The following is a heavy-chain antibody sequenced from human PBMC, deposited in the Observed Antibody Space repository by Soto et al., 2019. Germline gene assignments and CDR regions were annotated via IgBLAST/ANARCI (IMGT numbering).Heavy chain of an antibody. J-gene: IGHJ4*02. CDR2: INHSGRT. CDR3: ARVHCSGGSCYFRRPYYFDY. V-gene: IGHV4-34*01. CDR1: GGSFSGYY. Sequence: QVQLQQWGAGLLKPSETLSLTCAVYGGSFSGYYWSWIRQPPGKGLEWIGEINHSGRTTYNTSLKRRVTISVDTSKNQFSLKLSSVTAADTAVYYCARVHCSGGSCYFRRPYYFDYWGQGTLVTVSS. D-gene: IGHD2-15*01.